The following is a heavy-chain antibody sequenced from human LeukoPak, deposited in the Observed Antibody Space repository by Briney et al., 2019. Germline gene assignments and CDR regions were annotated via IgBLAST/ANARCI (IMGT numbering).Heavy chain of an antibody. CDR3: ARDGPYFDY. CDR1: GYTFTSYY. V-gene: IGHV1-46*01. Sequence: ASVKVSCKASGYTFTSYYMHWVRQAPGQGLEWMGIINPSGGSTSYAQKFQGRVTITADESTSTAYMELSSLRSEDTAVYYCARDGPYFDYWGQGTLVTVSS. CDR2: INPSGGST. J-gene: IGHJ4*02.